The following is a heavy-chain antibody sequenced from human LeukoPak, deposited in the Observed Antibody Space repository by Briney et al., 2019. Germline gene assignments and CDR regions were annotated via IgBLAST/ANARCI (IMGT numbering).Heavy chain of an antibody. V-gene: IGHV4-39*07. D-gene: IGHD3-22*01. J-gene: IGHJ5*02. CDR1: GGSISSSSYY. Sequence: PSETLSPTCTVSGGSISSSSYYWGWIRQPPGKGLEWIGSIYYSGSTYYNPSLKSRVTISVDTSKNQFSLKLSSVTAADTAMYYCARTHSSGYYSKNWFDPWGQGTLVTVSS. CDR2: IYYSGST. CDR3: ARTHSSGYYSKNWFDP.